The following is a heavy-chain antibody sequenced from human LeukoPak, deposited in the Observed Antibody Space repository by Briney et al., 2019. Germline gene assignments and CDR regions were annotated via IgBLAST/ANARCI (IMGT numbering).Heavy chain of an antibody. CDR2: ISGSGGST. D-gene: IGHD2-15*01. J-gene: IGHJ4*02. CDR3: ATPRRVVVAATPGCLDY. CDR1: GFTFSSYA. Sequence: PGGSLRLSCAASGFTFSSYAMSGVRQAPGKGLEWGSAISGSGGSTDYADSVKGRCTISRDNSKNQLYLQTTSLRAEDPAVYYCATPRRVVVAATPGCLDYWGQGTLVTVSS. V-gene: IGHV3-23*01.